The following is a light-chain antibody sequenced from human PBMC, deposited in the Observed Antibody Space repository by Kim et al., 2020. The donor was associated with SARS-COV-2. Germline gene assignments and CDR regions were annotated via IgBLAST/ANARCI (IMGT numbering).Light chain of an antibody. Sequence: SSELTQDPAVSVALGQTVRITCQGDSLRSYYASWYQQKPGQAPVLVIYGKNNRPSGIPDRFSGSSSGNTASLTITGAQAGDEADYYCNSRDSSGNHHVVFGGGTQLTVL. CDR1: SLRSYY. J-gene: IGLJ2*01. CDR3: NSRDSSGNHHVV. V-gene: IGLV3-19*01. CDR2: GKN.